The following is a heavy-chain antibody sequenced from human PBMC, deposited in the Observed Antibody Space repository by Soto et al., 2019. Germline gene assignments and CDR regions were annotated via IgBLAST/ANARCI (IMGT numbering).Heavy chain of an antibody. J-gene: IGHJ6*02. CDR2: MDPNSGVT. V-gene: IGHV1-8*01. Sequence: QVHLVQSGAEVKKPGASVKVSCKASGYTFTSYDINWVRQATGQGLEWLGWMDPNSGVTGYAQKLQGRVSMTRNISVKAAHMELSSLRSEDAAVYYCARERKSDFWRKGLDVWGPGTTVAVSS. CDR1: GYTFTSYD. CDR3: ARERKSDFWRKGLDV. D-gene: IGHD3-3*01.